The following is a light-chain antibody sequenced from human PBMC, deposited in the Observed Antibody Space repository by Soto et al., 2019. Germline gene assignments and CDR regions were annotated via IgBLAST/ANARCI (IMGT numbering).Light chain of an antibody. J-gene: IGLJ2*01. CDR3: QTWGTGIHVV. Sequence: QLVLTQSPSASASLGASVKLTCTLSSGHSSYAIAWHQQQPEKGPRYLMKLDSDGSHTKGDAIPDRFSGSSSGAARYLTISSLQSEDEADYYCQTWGTGIHVVFGGGTKHTVL. CDR1: SGHSSYA. V-gene: IGLV4-69*01. CDR2: LDSDGSH.